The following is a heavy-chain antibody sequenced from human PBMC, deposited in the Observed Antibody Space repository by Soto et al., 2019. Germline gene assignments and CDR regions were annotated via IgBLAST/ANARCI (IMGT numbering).Heavy chain of an antibody. CDR1: GGTFNKYA. CDR3: ARQFDYDTSGYYSAY. V-gene: IGHV1-69*13. D-gene: IGHD6-25*01. CDR2: ITPLFGTP. J-gene: IGHJ4*02. Sequence: SVKVSCKASGGTFNKYAIDWVRQAPGQGLEWMGGITPLFGTPNYAQRFQGRVTISADEVTSTAYMELRSLRSDDTGVYYCARQFDYDTSGYYSAYWGQGTLVT.